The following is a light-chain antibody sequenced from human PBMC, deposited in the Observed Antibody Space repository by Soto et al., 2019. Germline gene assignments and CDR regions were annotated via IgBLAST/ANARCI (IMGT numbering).Light chain of an antibody. V-gene: IGKV3-11*01. CDR3: QQYASSPRT. CDR1: QSVSSY. Sequence: EIVLTQSPATLSLSPGERATLSCRASQSVSSYLAWYQQKPGQAPRLLIYDASNRATGIPARFSGSGSGTDFTLTISSLEPEDFAVYYCQQYASSPRTFGGGTKVEIK. J-gene: IGKJ4*01. CDR2: DAS.